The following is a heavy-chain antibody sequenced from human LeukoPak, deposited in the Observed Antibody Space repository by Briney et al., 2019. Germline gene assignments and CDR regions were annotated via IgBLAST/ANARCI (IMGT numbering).Heavy chain of an antibody. CDR3: ARDMATVTTFNNWFDP. J-gene: IGHJ5*02. CDR2: ISISSSSI. Sequence: GGSLRLSCAASGFSFSSYTMNWVRQAPGKGLEWVSSISISSSSIYYADSVKGRFTISRDNAKNSLYLQMNSLRAEDTAVYYCARDMATVTTFNNWFDPWGQGTLVTVSS. V-gene: IGHV3-21*01. CDR1: GFSFSSYT. D-gene: IGHD4-17*01.